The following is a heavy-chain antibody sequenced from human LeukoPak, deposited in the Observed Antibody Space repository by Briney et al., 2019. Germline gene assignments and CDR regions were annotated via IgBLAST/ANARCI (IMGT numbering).Heavy chain of an antibody. CDR1: GFTVSSNY. CDR3: ARDLSPQYYCSGGSCGTFDY. J-gene: IGHJ4*02. Sequence: GGSLRLSCAASGFTVSSNYMSWVRQAPGKGLEWVSVIYSGGSTYYADSVKGRFTISRDNSKNTLYLQMNSLRAEDTAVYYCARDLSPQYYCSGGSCGTFDYWGQGTLVTVSS. D-gene: IGHD2-15*01. CDR2: IYSGGST. V-gene: IGHV3-53*01.